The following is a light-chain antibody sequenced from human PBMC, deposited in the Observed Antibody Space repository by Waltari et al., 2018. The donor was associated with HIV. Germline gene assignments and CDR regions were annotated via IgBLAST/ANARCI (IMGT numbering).Light chain of an antibody. V-gene: IGLV1-40*01. CDR2: GNN. J-gene: IGLJ3*02. Sequence: QSVLTQPPSVSGAPGQRVTISCTGSSSNTGARFDVHWYQQLPGTAPQLLIYGNNNRPSGVPDRFSGSKSGTSASLAITGLQAEDEADYYCQSYDSSLSGSVFGGGTKLTVL. CDR3: QSYDSSLSGSV. CDR1: SSNTGARFD.